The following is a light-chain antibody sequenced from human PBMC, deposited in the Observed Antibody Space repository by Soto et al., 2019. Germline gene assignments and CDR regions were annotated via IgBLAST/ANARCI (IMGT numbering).Light chain of an antibody. CDR3: CSYSPSFSFLV. V-gene: IGLV2-23*01. Sequence: QSVLTQPASVSGSPGQSITISCIATNNNVGTYYLVSWYQQHPGKAPKLIISEGSRRPSGVSNRFSGSQPDNTASLTISGLQAEDEADYYCCSYSPSFSFLVFGGGTKLTVL. J-gene: IGLJ3*02. CDR1: NNNVGTYYL. CDR2: EGS.